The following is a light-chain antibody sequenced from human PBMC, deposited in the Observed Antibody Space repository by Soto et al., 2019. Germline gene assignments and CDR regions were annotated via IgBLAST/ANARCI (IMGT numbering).Light chain of an antibody. J-gene: IGLJ2*01. V-gene: IGLV1-40*01. Sequence: QSVLTQPPSVSGPPGQGSTISSPGTTPNFGVVYDVLWYRQLPGTAPKLFIYGDINRPSGVSDRFSGSKSGTSASLAITGLQAEDEAYYYCQSYDNSLSVYVVFGGGTKLTVL. CDR2: GDI. CDR3: QSYDNSLSVYVV. CDR1: TPNFGVVYD.